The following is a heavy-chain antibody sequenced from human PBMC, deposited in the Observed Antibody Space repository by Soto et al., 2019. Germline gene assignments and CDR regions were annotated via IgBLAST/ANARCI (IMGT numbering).Heavy chain of an antibody. V-gene: IGHV3-23*01. CDR1: RLSFYSST. D-gene: IGHD3-16*02. J-gene: IGHJ4*02. Sequence: PGRSMRLACASCRLSFYSSTIPCARQAPRKGLEWVSVISGSGGRPSYADSVQGRFIISRDNPKSTLYLQMNSLRAEDTAMYYCAKARCYTTDCYVPDFWGQGTLVTVSS. CDR3: AKARCYTTDCYVPDF. CDR2: ISGSGGRP.